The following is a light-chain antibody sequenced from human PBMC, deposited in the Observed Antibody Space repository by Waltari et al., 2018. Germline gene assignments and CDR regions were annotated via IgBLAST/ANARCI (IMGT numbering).Light chain of an antibody. Sequence: DIVMTQSPDSLAVSLGERATIHCKASQSIFYSSNNKDYLAWYQLKPGQPPKLLIYWASTRESGVPDRFSGSGTGTDFTLKISRVEAEDVGLYYCMQSIQFPLTFGGGTKVEIK. J-gene: IGKJ4*01. V-gene: IGKV4-1*01. CDR2: WAS. CDR3: MQSIQFPLT. CDR1: QSIFYSSNNKDY.